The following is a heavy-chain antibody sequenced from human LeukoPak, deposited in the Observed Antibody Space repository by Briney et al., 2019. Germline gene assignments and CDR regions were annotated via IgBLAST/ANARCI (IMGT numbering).Heavy chain of an antibody. D-gene: IGHD6-13*01. CDR2: FDPEDGET. Sequence: ASVKVSCKVSGYTLTELSMHWVRQAPGKGLEWMGGFDPEDGETIYAQKFQGRATMTEDTSTDTAYMELSSLRSEDTAVYYCATDGIAAAGTAPLFWGQGTLVTVSS. CDR3: ATDGIAAAGTAPLF. J-gene: IGHJ4*02. V-gene: IGHV1-24*01. CDR1: GYTLTELS.